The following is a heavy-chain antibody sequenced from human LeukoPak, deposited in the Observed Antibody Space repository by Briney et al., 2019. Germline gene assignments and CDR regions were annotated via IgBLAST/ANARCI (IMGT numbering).Heavy chain of an antibody. CDR3: ARDARPSYDTSGYYFPGDY. CDR2: INPSGGTT. V-gene: IGHV1-46*01. Sequence: ASVKISCKASGYTFTSFYIHWVRQAPGQGLDWMAIINPSGGTTRAAQKFQGRVTMTRDTSTSTVYMELSSLRSEDTAVYYCARDARPSYDTSGYYFPGDYWGQGTLVTVSS. J-gene: IGHJ4*02. CDR1: GYTFTSFY. D-gene: IGHD3-22*01.